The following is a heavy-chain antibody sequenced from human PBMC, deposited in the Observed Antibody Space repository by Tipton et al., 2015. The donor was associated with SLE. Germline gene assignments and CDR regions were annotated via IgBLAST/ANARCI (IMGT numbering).Heavy chain of an antibody. V-gene: IGHV3-64*04. D-gene: IGHD2-2*01. CDR2: ISSNGGST. Sequence: SLRLSCSASGFTFSSYAMHWVRQAPGKGLEYVSAISSNGGSTYYADSVKGRFTISRDNAKNSLYLQMNSLRAEDTAVYYCARVGYCSSTSCSRDFDYWGQGTLVTVSS. CDR3: ARVGYCSSTSCSRDFDY. J-gene: IGHJ4*02. CDR1: GFTFSSYA.